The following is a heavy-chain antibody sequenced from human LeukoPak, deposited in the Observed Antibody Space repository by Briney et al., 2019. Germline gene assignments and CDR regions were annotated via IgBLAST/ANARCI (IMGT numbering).Heavy chain of an antibody. CDR1: GTAFRTCA. Sequence: PGGSLRLSCSASGTAFRTCAMHWVRQPPGQGLYYVSAISINGGSTYYADSVRGRFTTSRDNSKNTLYPQMSSLRPEDTAVYYCVRTYDENPLGWFDPWGQGTLVTVSS. V-gene: IGHV3-64D*06. D-gene: IGHD5-12*01. CDR2: ISINGGST. J-gene: IGHJ5*02. CDR3: VRTYDENPLGWFDP.